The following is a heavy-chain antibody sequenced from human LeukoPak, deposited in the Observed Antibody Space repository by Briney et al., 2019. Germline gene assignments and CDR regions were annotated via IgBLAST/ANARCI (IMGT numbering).Heavy chain of an antibody. Sequence: SQTLSLTCTVSGGSVTTSGYFWTWIRQHSEKGLEYIGYIDYRGSTTYNPSLKSRVTISADTSKNQFSLKVTSVTAADTATYYCARHFHGDPQTYHIDIWGQGTLVTVSS. CDR1: GGSVTTSGYF. D-gene: IGHD2-21*02. J-gene: IGHJ4*02. CDR2: IDYRGST. CDR3: ARHFHGDPQTYHIDI. V-gene: IGHV4-31*03.